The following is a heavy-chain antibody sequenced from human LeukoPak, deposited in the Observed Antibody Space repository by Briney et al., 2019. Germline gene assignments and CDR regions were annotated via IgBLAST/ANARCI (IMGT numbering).Heavy chain of an antibody. V-gene: IGHV3-33*01. J-gene: IGHJ4*02. CDR2: IWHDGRNK. CDR1: GFTFNKYG. Sequence: GGSLRLSCAASGFTFNKYGMHWVRQAPGKGPEWVAVIWHDGRNKYYADSVKGRFTVSRDNSKNTLYLQMSSLRAEDTAVYYCATSAYTSSWYIFDYWGQGTLVTVSS. D-gene: IGHD6-13*01. CDR3: ATSAYTSSWYIFDY.